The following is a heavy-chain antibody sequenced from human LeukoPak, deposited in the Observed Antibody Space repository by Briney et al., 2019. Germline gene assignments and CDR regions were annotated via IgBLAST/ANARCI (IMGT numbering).Heavy chain of an antibody. J-gene: IGHJ4*02. D-gene: IGHD5-12*01. CDR2: INPNSGGT. V-gene: IGHV1-8*02. Sequence: ASVKVSCKASGYTFTIYAMHWVRQAPGQGLEWMGWINPNSGGTNYAQKFQGRVTMTRNTSISTACMELSSLRSEDTAVYYCARGGLRGYSGYEFDYWGQGTLVTVSS. CDR3: ARGGLRGYSGYEFDY. CDR1: GYTFTIYA.